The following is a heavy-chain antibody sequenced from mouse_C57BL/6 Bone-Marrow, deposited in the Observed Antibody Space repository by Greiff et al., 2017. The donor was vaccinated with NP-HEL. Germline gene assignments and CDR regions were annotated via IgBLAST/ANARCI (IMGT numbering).Heavy chain of an antibody. CDR1: GYSIPSDY. CDR2: ISYSGST. CDR3: ARLVTTGGGYFDY. V-gene: IGHV3-8*01. D-gene: IGHD2-2*01. Sequence: VQLKESGPGLAKPSQTLSLTCSVTGYSIPSDYWNWIRKFPGNKLEYMGYISYSGSTYYNPSLKSRISITRDTSKNQYYLQLNSVTTEDTATYYCARLVTTGGGYFDYWGQGTTLTVSS. J-gene: IGHJ2*01.